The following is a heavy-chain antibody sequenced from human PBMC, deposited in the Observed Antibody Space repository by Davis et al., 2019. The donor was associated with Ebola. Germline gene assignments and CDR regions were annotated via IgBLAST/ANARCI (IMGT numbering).Heavy chain of an antibody. J-gene: IGHJ4*02. CDR1: GFTFSSYS. D-gene: IGHD6-19*01. Sequence: GESLKISCAASGFTFSSYSMNWVRQAPGKGLEWVSSISSSSSYIYYADSVKGRFTISRDNAKNSLYLQMNSLRDEDTAVYYCARSAHIAVAGLYFDYWGQGTLVTVSS. CDR2: ISSSSSYI. CDR3: ARSAHIAVAGLYFDY. V-gene: IGHV3-21*01.